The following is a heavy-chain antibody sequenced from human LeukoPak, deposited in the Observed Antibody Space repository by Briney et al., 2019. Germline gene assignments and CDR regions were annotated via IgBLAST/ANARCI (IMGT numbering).Heavy chain of an antibody. V-gene: IGHV4-59*12. CDR3: ARGRTGYQLLPTKKDYSYYYMDV. CDR2: IHYTGST. Sequence: SETLSLTCTVSGGSISSYYWSWIRQPPGRGLEWIGYIHYTGSTNYKSSLKSRVTISVDTSKNQFSLKLSSVTAADTAVYYCARGRTGYQLLPTKKDYSYYYMDVWDKGTTVTVSS. CDR1: GGSISSYY. D-gene: IGHD2-2*01. J-gene: IGHJ6*03.